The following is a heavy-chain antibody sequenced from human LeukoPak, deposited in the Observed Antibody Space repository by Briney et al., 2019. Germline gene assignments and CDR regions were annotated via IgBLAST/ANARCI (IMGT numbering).Heavy chain of an antibody. CDR1: GGSVSSGSYY. J-gene: IGHJ3*01. V-gene: IGHV4-61*01. Sequence: SETLSLTCTVSGGSVSSGSYYWSWIRQPPGKGLEWIGYISYTGSTYYNPSLKSRVTISVDTSKNQFSLKLGSVTAADTAVYYCASRGYETWGQGTTVIVSS. D-gene: IGHD5-12*01. CDR3: ASRGYET. CDR2: ISYTGST.